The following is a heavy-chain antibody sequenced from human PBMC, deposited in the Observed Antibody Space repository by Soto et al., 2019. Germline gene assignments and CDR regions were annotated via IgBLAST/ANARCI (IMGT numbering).Heavy chain of an antibody. Sequence: QVQLVESGGGVVQPGRSLRLSCAASGFTFSSYGMHWVRQAPGKGLEWVAVISYDGSNKYYADSVKGRFTISRDNSKNTLYLQMNSLRAEDTAVYYCAKDNPDCSSTSCSSGGFDPWGQGTLFTVSS. D-gene: IGHD2-2*01. V-gene: IGHV3-30*18. CDR1: GFTFSSYG. J-gene: IGHJ5*02. CDR2: ISYDGSNK. CDR3: AKDNPDCSSTSCSSGGFDP.